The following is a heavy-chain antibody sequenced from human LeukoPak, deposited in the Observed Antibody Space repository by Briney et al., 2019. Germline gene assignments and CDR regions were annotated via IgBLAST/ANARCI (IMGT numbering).Heavy chain of an antibody. J-gene: IGHJ4*02. D-gene: IGHD4-17*01. CDR3: ARVASHGDYDYFDY. CDR1: GCTFSSYA. CDR2: IIPIFGTA. V-gene: IGHV1-69*05. Sequence: SVKLSCKPSGCTFSSYAISWVRQAPVQGLEWMGRIIPIFGTANYAQKFQGRVTITTDESTSTAYMELSSLRSEDTAVYYCARVASHGDYDYFDYWGQGTLVTVSS.